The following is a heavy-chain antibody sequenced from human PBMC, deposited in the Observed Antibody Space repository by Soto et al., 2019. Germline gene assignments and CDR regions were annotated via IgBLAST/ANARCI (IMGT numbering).Heavy chain of an antibody. CDR1: GGTFSSYA. D-gene: IGHD3-22*01. CDR2: IIPIFGTA. V-gene: IGHV1-69*13. CDR3: ASSFRGYYTPDYYYNGMDV. Sequence: ASVKVSCKASGGTFSSYAISWVRQAPGQGLEWMGGIIPIFGTANYAQKFQGRVTITADESTSTAYMELSSLRSEDTAVYYCASSFRGYYTPDYYYNGMDVWGQGTTVTLSS. J-gene: IGHJ6*02.